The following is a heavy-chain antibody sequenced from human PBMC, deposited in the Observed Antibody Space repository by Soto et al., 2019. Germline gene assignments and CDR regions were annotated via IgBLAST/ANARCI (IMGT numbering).Heavy chain of an antibody. J-gene: IGHJ5*01. Sequence: QVQLVQSGAEVRKPGASVKVSCKASGHTLASYDINWVRQATGQGLEWMGWMTPDSGDTGYAHKFQGRVTMTWDTSITTAYMELSSLRSDDTAVYYCARDPFYGWFDSWGQGTLVTVSS. D-gene: IGHD3-16*01. CDR2: MTPDSGDT. CDR1: GHTLASYD. CDR3: ARDPFYGWFDS. V-gene: IGHV1-8*01.